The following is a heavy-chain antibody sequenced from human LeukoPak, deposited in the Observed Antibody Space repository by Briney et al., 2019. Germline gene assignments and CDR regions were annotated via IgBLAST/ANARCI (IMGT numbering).Heavy chain of an antibody. J-gene: IGHJ4*02. Sequence: GASVKVPCKASGYTFTGYYMHWVRQAPGQGPEWMGWINPNSGGTNYAQKFQGRVTMTRDTSISTAYMELSRLRSDDTAVYYCATTDYYDSSGTLYWGQGTLVTVSS. CDR3: ATTDYYDSSGTLY. V-gene: IGHV1-2*02. D-gene: IGHD3-22*01. CDR1: GYTFTGYY. CDR2: INPNSGGT.